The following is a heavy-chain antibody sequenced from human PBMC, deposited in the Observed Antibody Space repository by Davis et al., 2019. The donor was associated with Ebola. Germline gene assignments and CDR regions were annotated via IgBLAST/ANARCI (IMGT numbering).Heavy chain of an antibody. CDR2: ISRNSGSI. CDR1: GFTFDDYA. D-gene: IGHD3/OR15-3a*01. Sequence: SLKISCAASGFTFDDYAMHWVRQAPGKGLVWVSGISRNSGSIGYADSVKGRFTISRDNAKNSLYLQMNSLRAEDTAFYYCAKDLDLRGVYYFDYWGQGTLVTVSA. V-gene: IGHV3-9*01. J-gene: IGHJ4*02. CDR3: AKDLDLRGVYYFDY.